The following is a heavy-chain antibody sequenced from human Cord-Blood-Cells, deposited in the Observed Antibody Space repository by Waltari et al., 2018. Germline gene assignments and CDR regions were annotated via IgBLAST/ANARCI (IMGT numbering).Heavy chain of an antibody. D-gene: IGHD6-6*01. V-gene: IGHV4-38-2*02. J-gene: IGHJ6*02. Sequence: QVQLQESGPGLVKPSETLSLTCAVSGYSISSGYYWGWIRQPPGKGLEWIGSIYHSGSTYYNPSLTSRVTISVDTSKNQFSLKLSSVTAADTAVYYCARDGSSSGNYGMDVWGQGTTVTVSS. CDR2: IYHSGST. CDR3: ARDGSSSGNYGMDV. CDR1: GYSISSGYY.